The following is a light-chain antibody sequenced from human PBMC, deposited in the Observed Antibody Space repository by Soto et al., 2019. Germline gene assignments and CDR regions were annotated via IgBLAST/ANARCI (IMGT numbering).Light chain of an antibody. V-gene: IGKV1-27*01. CDR2: AAS. CDR1: QGISNY. Sequence: DIPTTQSPSSLSASVGDRVSITCRASQGISNYLAWYQQKPGRVPKLLIYAASTLQSGVPSRFSGSGSGTDFTLTISSLQPEDVATYYCQRYNSVPRTFGPGTKVDIK. J-gene: IGKJ3*01. CDR3: QRYNSVPRT.